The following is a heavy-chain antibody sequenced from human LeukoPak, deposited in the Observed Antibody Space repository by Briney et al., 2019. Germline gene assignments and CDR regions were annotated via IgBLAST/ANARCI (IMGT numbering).Heavy chain of an antibody. D-gene: IGHD2-2*01. CDR2: IYYSGST. CDR1: GGSISSYY. V-gene: IGHV4-59*01. J-gene: IGHJ6*03. CDR3: ARGVPAVYYYYYYMDV. Sequence: SETLSLTCTVSGGSISSYYWSWIRQPPGKGLEWIGYIYYSGSTNYNPSLKSRVTISVDTSKNQFSLKLSSVTAADTAVYYCARGVPAVYYYYYYMDVWGKGTTVTISS.